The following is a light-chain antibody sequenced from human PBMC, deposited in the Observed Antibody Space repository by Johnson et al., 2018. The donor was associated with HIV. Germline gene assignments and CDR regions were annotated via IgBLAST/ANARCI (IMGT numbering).Light chain of an antibody. V-gene: IGLV1-51*01. CDR1: SSNIGNNY. J-gene: IGLJ1*01. Sequence: HSVLTQPPSVSAAPGQKVTISCSGSSSNIGNNYVSWYQQLPGTAPKLLIYDNNKRPSGIPDRFSGSKSGTSATLGITGLQTGDEADYYCGTWGSSLSAGGVCGTGTKVTVL. CDR3: GTWGSSLSAGGV. CDR2: DNN.